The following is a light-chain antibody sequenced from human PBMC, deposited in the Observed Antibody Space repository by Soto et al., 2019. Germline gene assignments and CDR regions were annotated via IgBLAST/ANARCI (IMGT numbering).Light chain of an antibody. Sequence: QSALTQPASVSGSPGQSITISCTGTSSDVGGYNFVSWYQQHPGKAPRVMIFEVNNRPSGVPDRFSGSKSGNTASLTISGLQAEDEADYYCSSYAVGSTLVVFGGGTKVTVL. CDR1: SSDVGGYNF. CDR3: SSYAVGSTLVV. CDR2: EVN. J-gene: IGLJ3*02. V-gene: IGLV2-14*01.